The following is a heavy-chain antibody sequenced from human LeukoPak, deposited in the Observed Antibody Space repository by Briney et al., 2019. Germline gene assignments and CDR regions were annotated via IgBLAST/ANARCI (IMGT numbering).Heavy chain of an antibody. D-gene: IGHD2-2*01. J-gene: IGHJ6*03. V-gene: IGHV4-34*01. Sequence: PSETLSLTCAVYGGSFSGYYWSWIRQPPGKGVEWIGEINHSGSTNYNPSLKSRVTISVDTSKNQFSLKLSSVTAADTAVYYCARGRGSTSFLYYYYYYMDVWGKGTTVTVSS. CDR1: GGSFSGYY. CDR2: INHSGST. CDR3: ARGRGSTSFLYYYYYYMDV.